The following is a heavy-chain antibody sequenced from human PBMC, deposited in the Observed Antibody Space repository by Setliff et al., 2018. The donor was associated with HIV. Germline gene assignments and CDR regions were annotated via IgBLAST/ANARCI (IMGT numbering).Heavy chain of an antibody. CDR2: ISPSFGHT. CDR3: ARLGSGWSDSYYYAMDI. V-gene: IGHV1-18*01. CDR1: GYTFNTYG. J-gene: IGHJ6*02. D-gene: IGHD6-19*01. Sequence: GASVKVSCKASGYTFNTYGISWVRQAPGHGLEWMGWISPSFGHTNYAQNFLGRVTMTTDTSTSRAYMELRSLRSDDTAVYFCARLGSGWSDSYYYAMDIWGQGTTVTVSS.